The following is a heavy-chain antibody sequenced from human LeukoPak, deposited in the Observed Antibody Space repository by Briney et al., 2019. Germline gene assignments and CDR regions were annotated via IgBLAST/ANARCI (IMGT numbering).Heavy chain of an antibody. CDR3: AAGTGKTDFDY. J-gene: IGHJ4*02. D-gene: IGHD1/OR15-1a*01. CDR2: IKSKTGDETT. CDR1: GFTLSDAW. Sequence: GGSLRLSCAASGFTLSDAWMNWVRQAPGKGLEWVGRIKSKTGDETTDYAAPVKGRFTIARDDSETTVSLQMNSLRTEDTAVYYCAAGTGKTDFDYWGQGTLVTVSS. V-gene: IGHV3-15*01.